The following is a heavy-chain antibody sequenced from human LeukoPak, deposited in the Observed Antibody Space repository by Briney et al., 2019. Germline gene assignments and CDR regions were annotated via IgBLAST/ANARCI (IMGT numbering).Heavy chain of an antibody. CDR3: AKETAEYFQH. Sequence: PGGSLRLSCVASGVTFSSYGMSWVRQAPGKGLEWVSAISGSGGSTYYADSVKGRFTISRDNSKNTLYLQMNSLRAEDTAVYYCAKETAEYFQHWGQGTLVTVSS. CDR1: GVTFSSYG. CDR2: ISGSGGST. J-gene: IGHJ1*01. V-gene: IGHV3-23*01.